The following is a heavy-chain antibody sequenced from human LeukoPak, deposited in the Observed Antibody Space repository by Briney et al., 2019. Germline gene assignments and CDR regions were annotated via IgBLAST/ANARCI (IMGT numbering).Heavy chain of an antibody. J-gene: IGHJ6*03. CDR1: GYTFTSYD. CDR2: MNPNSGNT. V-gene: IGHV1-8*01. D-gene: IGHD2-15*01. CDR3: ARAPGLGYCSGGSCTYYYYYMDV. Sequence: ASVKVSCKASGYTFTSYDINWVRQATGQGLEWMGWMNPNSGNTGYAQKFQGRVTLTRNTSISTAYMVLSSLRSEDTAVYYCARAPGLGYCSGGSCTYYYYYMDVWGKGTTVTVSS.